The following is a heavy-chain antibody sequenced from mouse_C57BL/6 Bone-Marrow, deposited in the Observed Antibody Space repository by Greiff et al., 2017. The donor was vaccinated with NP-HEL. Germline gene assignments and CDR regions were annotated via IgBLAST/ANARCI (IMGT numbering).Heavy chain of an antibody. D-gene: IGHD1-1*01. CDR2: IYPGDGDT. CDR3: ARGYYGSSPDY. Sequence: LVESGPELVKPGASVKISCKASGYAFSSSWMNWVKQRPGKGLEWIGRIYPGDGDTNYNGKFTGKATLTADKSSSTAYMQRSSLTSEDSAVYFCARGYYGSSPDYGGQGTTLTVSS. J-gene: IGHJ2*01. V-gene: IGHV1-82*01. CDR1: GYAFSSSW.